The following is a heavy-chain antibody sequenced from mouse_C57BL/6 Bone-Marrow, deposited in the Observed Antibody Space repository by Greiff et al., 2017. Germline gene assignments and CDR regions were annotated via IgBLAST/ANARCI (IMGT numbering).Heavy chain of an antibody. CDR1: GYTFTSYW. D-gene: IGHD4-1*01. J-gene: IGHJ3*01. Sequence: QVQLQQPGAELVKPGASVKLSCKASGYTFTSYWMQWVKQRPGQGLEWIGEIDPSDSYTNYTQKFKGQATLTVDTSSSTAYMQLSSLTSEDSAVYYCAKNWGFAYWGQGTLVTVSA. CDR3: AKNWGFAY. V-gene: IGHV1-50*01. CDR2: IDPSDSYT.